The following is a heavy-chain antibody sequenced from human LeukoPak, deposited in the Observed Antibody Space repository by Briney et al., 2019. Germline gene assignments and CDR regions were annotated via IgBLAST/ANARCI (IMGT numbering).Heavy chain of an antibody. Sequence: PSETLSLTCAVSGYSISSGYYWGWIRQPPGKGLEWIGSIYHSGSTYYNPSLKSRVTISIDTSKNQFSLKLSSVTAADTAVYYCARQAILDLFDPWGQGTLVTVSS. CDR2: IYHSGST. CDR1: GYSISSGYY. CDR3: ARQAILDLFDP. D-gene: IGHD3/OR15-3a*01. V-gene: IGHV4-38-2*01. J-gene: IGHJ5*02.